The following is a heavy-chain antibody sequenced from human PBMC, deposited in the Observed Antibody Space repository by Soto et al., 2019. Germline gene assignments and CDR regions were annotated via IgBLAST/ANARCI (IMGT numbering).Heavy chain of an antibody. V-gene: IGHV4-34*01. CDR1: GGSFSGYY. CDR2: INHSGST. D-gene: IGHD3-3*01. J-gene: IGHJ6*03. Sequence: SETLSLTCAVYGGSFSGYYWSWIRQPPGKGLEWIGEINHSGSTNYNPSLKSRVTISVDTSKNQVSLKLSSVTAADTAVYYCARGRGYDFWSGYRPATYYYYYYMDVWGKGTTVTVSS. CDR3: ARGRGYDFWSGYRPATYYYYYYMDV.